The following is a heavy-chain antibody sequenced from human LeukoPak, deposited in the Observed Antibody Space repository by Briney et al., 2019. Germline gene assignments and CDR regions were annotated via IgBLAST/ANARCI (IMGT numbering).Heavy chain of an antibody. CDR2: ISGYNGNT. D-gene: IGHD3-10*01. Sequence: ASVKVSCKASGYTFSSYGISWVRQAPGQGLEWMGWISGYNGNTNYAQELQGRVTMTTDTSTSTAYMELRSLRSDDTAVYCCARESPSITMVRGVMDVFDIWGQGTMVTVSS. CDR1: GYTFSSYG. V-gene: IGHV1-18*01. CDR3: ARESPSITMVRGVMDVFDI. J-gene: IGHJ3*02.